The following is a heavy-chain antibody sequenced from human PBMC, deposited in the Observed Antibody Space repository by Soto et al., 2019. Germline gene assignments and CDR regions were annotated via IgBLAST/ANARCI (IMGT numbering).Heavy chain of an antibody. Sequence: EVQLLESGGGLVQPGGSLRLSCAASGFNFNIYAMTWVRQAPGKGLEWVSTISPGGDFTYFADSVKGRVTISRDNSKNTLSLQMNSLRAEDTATYFCAKAHGNPYYYYYIDVWGTGTTVTVSS. J-gene: IGHJ6*03. CDR1: GFNFNIYA. D-gene: IGHD1-1*01. CDR2: ISPGGDFT. V-gene: IGHV3-23*01. CDR3: AKAHGNPYYYYYIDV.